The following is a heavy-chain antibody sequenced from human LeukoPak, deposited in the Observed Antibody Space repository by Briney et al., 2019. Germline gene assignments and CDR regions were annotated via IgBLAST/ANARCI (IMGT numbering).Heavy chain of an antibody. CDR1: GGSFSGYY. V-gene: IGHV4-59*01. J-gene: IGHJ6*03. D-gene: IGHD2-2*01. CDR3: AMTTEGYCSSASCFGFSYSYYMDV. CDR2: IYYSGST. Sequence: SETLSLTCAVYGGSFSGYYWSWIRQPPGKGLEWIGYIYYSGSTNYNPSLKSRVTISVDTSKNQFSLKLSSVIAADTAVYYCAMTTEGYCSSASCFGFSYSYYMDVWGKGTTVTISS.